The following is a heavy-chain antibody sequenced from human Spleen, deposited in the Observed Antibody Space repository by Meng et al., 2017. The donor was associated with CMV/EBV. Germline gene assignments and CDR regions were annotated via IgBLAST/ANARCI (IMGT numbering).Heavy chain of an antibody. Sequence: GESLKISCAASGFTFSSYAMHWVRQAPGKGLEWVAVISYDGSNKYYADSVKGRFTISRDNSKNTLFLQMNSLRAEDTAVYYCARGQFGSGSYSFGDYWGQGTLVTV. CDR2: ISYDGSNK. V-gene: IGHV3-30-3*01. D-gene: IGHD3-10*01. CDR3: ARGQFGSGSYSFGDY. J-gene: IGHJ4*02. CDR1: GFTFSSYA.